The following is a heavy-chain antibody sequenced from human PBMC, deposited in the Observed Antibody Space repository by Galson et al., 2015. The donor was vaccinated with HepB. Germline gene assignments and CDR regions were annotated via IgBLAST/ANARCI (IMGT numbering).Heavy chain of an antibody. Sequence: SLRLSCAASGFTFSSYAMSWVRQAPGRGLEWVSAISGSGGSTYYADSVKGRFTISRDNSKNTLYLQMNSLRAEDTAVYYCAKDRFRQYQLPAPFDYWGQGTLVTVSS. CDR2: ISGSGGST. CDR3: AKDRFRQYQLPAPFDY. J-gene: IGHJ4*02. D-gene: IGHD2-2*01. CDR1: GFTFSSYA. V-gene: IGHV3-23*01.